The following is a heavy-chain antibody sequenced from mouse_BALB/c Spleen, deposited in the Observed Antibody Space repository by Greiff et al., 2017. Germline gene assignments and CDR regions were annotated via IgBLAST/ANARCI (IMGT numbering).Heavy chain of an antibody. CDR2: INSNGGST. J-gene: IGHJ1*01. D-gene: IGHD2-4*01. Sequence: EVKLVESGGGLVQPGGSLKLSCAASGFTFSSYGMSWVRQTPDKRLELVATINSNGGSTYYPDSVKGRFTISRDNAKNTLYLQMSSPKSEDTAMYYCARGHYDKYFDVWGAGTTVTVSS. CDR1: GFTFSSYG. V-gene: IGHV5-6-3*01. CDR3: ARGHYDKYFDV.